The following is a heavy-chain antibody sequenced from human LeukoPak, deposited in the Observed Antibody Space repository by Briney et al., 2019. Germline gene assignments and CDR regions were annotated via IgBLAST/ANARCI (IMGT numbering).Heavy chain of an antibody. CDR2: INPNSGGT. Sequence: ASVKVSCKASGYTFTGYYMHWARQAPGQGLEWMGWINPNSGGTNYAQKFQDRVSMTRDTSISTAYMQLSRLRSDDTAVYYCARDYWDVLLWFGELSNWGQGTLVTVSS. J-gene: IGHJ4*02. V-gene: IGHV1-2*02. CDR1: GYTFTGYY. D-gene: IGHD3-10*01. CDR3: ARDYWDVLLWFGELSN.